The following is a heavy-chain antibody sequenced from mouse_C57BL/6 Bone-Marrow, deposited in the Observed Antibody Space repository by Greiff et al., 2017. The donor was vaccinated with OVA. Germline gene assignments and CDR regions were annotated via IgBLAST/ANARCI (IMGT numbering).Heavy chain of an antibody. CDR3: ARRWYYGSSDGWYLDV. CDR1: GYTFTSYW. Sequence: VQLQQSGTVLARPGASVKMSCKTSGYTFTSYWMHWVKQRPGQGLEWIGAIYPGNSDTSYNQKFKGKAKLTAVTSASTAYIELSSLTSGDSAVYYCARRWYYGSSDGWYLDVWGTGTTVTVSS. CDR2: IYPGNSDT. V-gene: IGHV1-5*01. J-gene: IGHJ1*03. D-gene: IGHD1-1*01.